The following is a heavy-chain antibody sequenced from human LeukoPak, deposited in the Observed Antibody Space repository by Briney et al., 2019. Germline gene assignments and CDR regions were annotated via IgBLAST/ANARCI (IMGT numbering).Heavy chain of an antibody. D-gene: IGHD4/OR15-4a*01. V-gene: IGHV4-39*01. J-gene: IGHJ4*02. CDR3: ARREGRQWFHFDS. Sequence: PSETLSLTCTVSGDSISNSDYYWGWIRQPPGKGLEWIGDIYYRGSTYYNPSLKSRVFISTDTSKNQFSLRLNSVTAADTAVYYCARREGRQWFHFDSWGQGTLVTVSS. CDR2: IYYRGST. CDR1: GDSISNSDYY.